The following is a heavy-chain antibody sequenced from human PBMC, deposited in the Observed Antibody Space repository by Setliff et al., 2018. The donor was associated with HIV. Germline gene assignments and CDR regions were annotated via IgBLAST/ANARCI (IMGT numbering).Heavy chain of an antibody. CDR2: ISGNGFTT. CDR1: GFTFSNFV. CDR3: ARETPNSGWYRKEGYYFDY. J-gene: IGHJ4*02. Sequence: GGSLRLSCTASGFTFSNFVMTWVRQAPGKGLEWVSSISGNGFTTYYADSVKGRFTISRDNSKNTLYLQMNSLRPEDTALYYCARETPNSGWYRKEGYYFDYWGQGTLVTVSS. D-gene: IGHD6-19*01. V-gene: IGHV3-23*01.